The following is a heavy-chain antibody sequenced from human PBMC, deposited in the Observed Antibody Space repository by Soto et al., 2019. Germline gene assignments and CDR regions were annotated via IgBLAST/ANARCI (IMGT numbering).Heavy chain of an antibody. CDR2: IYHTGNT. D-gene: IGHD3-22*01. CDR1: GGSMSSGAYY. V-gene: IGHV4-31*03. Sequence: SETLSLTCSVSGGSMSSGAYYWNWIRQHPVKGLEWIAYIYHTGNTYYNPSLRSRTTISVDTSENQFSLKLTSVTDADTAVYYCASSYSGYLDNWGQGTLVTVSS. J-gene: IGHJ4*02. CDR3: ASSYSGYLDN.